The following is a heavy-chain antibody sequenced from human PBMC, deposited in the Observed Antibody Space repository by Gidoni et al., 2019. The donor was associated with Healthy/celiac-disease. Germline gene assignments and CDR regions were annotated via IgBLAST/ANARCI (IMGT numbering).Heavy chain of an antibody. J-gene: IGHJ4*02. CDR1: GYTFTSYG. CDR3: ARDYYDSSGYYYVDWYFDY. V-gene: IGHV1-18*04. Sequence: QVQLVQSGAEVKKPGASVKVSCKASGYTFTSYGISWVRQAPGQGLEWMGWISAYNGNTNYAQKLQGRVTMTTDTSTSTAYMELRSLRSDDTAVYYCARDYYDSSGYYYVDWYFDYWGQGTLVTVSS. CDR2: ISAYNGNT. D-gene: IGHD3-22*01.